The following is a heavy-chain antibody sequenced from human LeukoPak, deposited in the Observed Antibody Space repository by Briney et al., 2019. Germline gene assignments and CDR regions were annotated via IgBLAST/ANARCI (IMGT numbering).Heavy chain of an antibody. CDR3: ANSERGYTYGFSTFDY. D-gene: IGHD5-18*01. CDR1: GFTFSSYA. Sequence: PGRSLRLSCAASGFTFSSYAMHWVRQAPGKGLEWVAVISYDGANKYYADAVKGRFTISRDNSKNTLYLQMNSLRPEDTAVYYCANSERGYTYGFSTFDYWGQGTLVTVSS. CDR2: ISYDGANK. V-gene: IGHV3-30*04. J-gene: IGHJ4*02.